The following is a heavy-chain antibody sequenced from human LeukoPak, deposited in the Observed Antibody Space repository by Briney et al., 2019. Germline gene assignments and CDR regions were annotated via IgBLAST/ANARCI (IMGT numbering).Heavy chain of an antibody. Sequence: GGSLRLSCAASGFTFNSYTMNWVRQAPGKGLEWVSSITTTSSYVYYADSVVGRFTISRDNAKNSLYLQMNSLRAEDTAVYYCARAGPSSSWHQFDYWGQGTLVTVSS. CDR2: ITTTSSYV. V-gene: IGHV3-21*01. D-gene: IGHD6-13*01. CDR3: ARAGPSSSWHQFDY. CDR1: GFTFNSYT. J-gene: IGHJ4*02.